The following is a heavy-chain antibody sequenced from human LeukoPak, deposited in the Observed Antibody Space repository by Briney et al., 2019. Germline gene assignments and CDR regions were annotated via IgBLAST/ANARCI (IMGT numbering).Heavy chain of an antibody. D-gene: IGHD3-9*01. Sequence: GGSLRLSCAASGFTFSNYNVNWVRQAPGKGLEWVSSVSSGSTYIYYADSLKGRFTISRDNAKNSLYLQMNSLRAEDTAVYYCARGIAESYDILTGYYGGFDYWGQGTLVTVSS. V-gene: IGHV3-21*01. CDR2: VSSGSTYI. J-gene: IGHJ4*02. CDR3: ARGIAESYDILTGYYGGFDY. CDR1: GFTFSNYN.